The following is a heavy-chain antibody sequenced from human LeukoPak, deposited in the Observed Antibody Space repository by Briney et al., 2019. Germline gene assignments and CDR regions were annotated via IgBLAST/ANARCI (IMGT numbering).Heavy chain of an antibody. D-gene: IGHD3-22*01. CDR1: GYTFTGYY. V-gene: IGHV1-2*02. CDR3: ARRGYDSSGYYNDY. J-gene: IGHJ4*02. Sequence: ASVKVSCKASGYTFTGYYMHWVRQAPGQGLEWMGWINPNSGGTNYAQKFQGRVTMTRDTSISTAYMELSRLRSDDTAVYYCARRGYDSSGYYNDYWGQGTLVTVSS. CDR2: INPNSGGT.